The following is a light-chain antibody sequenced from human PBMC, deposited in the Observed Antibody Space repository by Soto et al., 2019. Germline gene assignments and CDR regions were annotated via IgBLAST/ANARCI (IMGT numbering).Light chain of an antibody. CDR3: QQRFNWQVT. V-gene: IGKV3D-11*02. J-gene: IGKJ5*01. CDR2: GVS. Sequence: EIVTTQSPATLSVFPGETATLSCRASQSISRNLAWYQQQPGQPPRVLFYGVSNRATGIPARFSGSGSGTDFTLTISSLEPEDFAVYYCQQRFNWQVTFGQGTRLEI. CDR1: QSISRN.